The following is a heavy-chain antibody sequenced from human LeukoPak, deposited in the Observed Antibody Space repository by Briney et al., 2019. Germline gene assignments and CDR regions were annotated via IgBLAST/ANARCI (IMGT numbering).Heavy chain of an antibody. CDR2: ISYDGSNK. CDR3: ARGLGSSWYGTLNYFDC. V-gene: IGHV3-30*03. CDR1: GFTFSSYG. D-gene: IGHD6-13*01. Sequence: GGSLRLSCAASGFTFSSYGMHWVRQAPGEGLEWVAVISYDGSNKYYADSVKGRFTISRDNSKNTLYLQMNSLRAEDTAVYYCARGLGSSWYGTLNYFDCWGQGTLVTVSS. J-gene: IGHJ4*02.